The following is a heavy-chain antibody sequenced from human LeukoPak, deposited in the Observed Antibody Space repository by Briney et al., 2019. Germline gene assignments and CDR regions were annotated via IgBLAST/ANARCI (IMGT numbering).Heavy chain of an antibody. D-gene: IGHD3-22*01. Sequence: SETLSLTCAVYGGSFSGYYWSWIRQSPGKGLEWIGEINHSGSTNYNPSLKSRVTISVDTSKNQFSLKLSSVTAADTAVYYCARAPYDSSGYWFDYWGQGTLVTVSS. J-gene: IGHJ4*02. CDR3: ARAPYDSSGYWFDY. CDR1: GGSFSGYY. CDR2: INHSGST. V-gene: IGHV4-34*01.